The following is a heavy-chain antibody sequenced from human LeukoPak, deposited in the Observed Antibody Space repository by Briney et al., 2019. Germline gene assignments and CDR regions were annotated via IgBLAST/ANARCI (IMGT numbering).Heavy chain of an antibody. J-gene: IGHJ4*02. CDR1: GYSISSGYY. Sequence: SETLSLTCTVSGYSISSGYYWGWIRQPPGKGLEWIGSIYHSGSTYYNPSLKSRVTISVDTSKNQFSLKLSSVTAADTADYYCARVFYSKVGATTFDYWGQGTLVTISS. CDR2: IYHSGST. V-gene: IGHV4-38-2*02. CDR3: ARVFYSKVGATTFDY. D-gene: IGHD1-26*01.